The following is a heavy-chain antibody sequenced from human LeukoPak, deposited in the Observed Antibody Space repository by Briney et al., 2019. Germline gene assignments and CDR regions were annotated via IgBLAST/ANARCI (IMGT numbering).Heavy chain of an antibody. Sequence: GGSLRLSCAASGFTVSSNYMSWVRQAPGKGLEWVSAISGSGGSTYYADSVKGRFTISRDNSKNTLYLQMNSLRAEDTAVYYCAKLGPLYYYGSGSYYPNDYWGQGTLVTVSS. CDR3: AKLGPLYYYGSGSYYPNDY. D-gene: IGHD3-10*01. CDR1: GFTVSSNY. J-gene: IGHJ4*02. V-gene: IGHV3-23*01. CDR2: ISGSGGST.